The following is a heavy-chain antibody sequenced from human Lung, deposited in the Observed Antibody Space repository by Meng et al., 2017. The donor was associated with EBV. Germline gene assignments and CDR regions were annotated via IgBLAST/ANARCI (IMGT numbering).Heavy chain of an antibody. V-gene: IGHV3-74*01. J-gene: IGHJ4*02. D-gene: IGHD1-14*01. CDR1: GFPFSGYW. CDR3: SRDLAGADDS. CDR2: LNEDGGVT. Sequence: VRLVVSGGALVQPGGSLRLPFAASGFPFSGYWMHWVGQAPGQGLMWVSRLNEDGGVTDYADSVKGRFTIYRDNARNTLYLQMHNLRVEDTATYFCSRDLAGADDSWGQGTLVTVSS.